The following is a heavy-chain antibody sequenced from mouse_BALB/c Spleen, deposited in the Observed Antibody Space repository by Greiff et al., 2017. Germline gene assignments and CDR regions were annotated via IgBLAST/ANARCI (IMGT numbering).Heavy chain of an antibody. D-gene: IGHD2-4*01. J-gene: IGHJ4*01. CDR3: ARDYDYDERGYYAMDY. CDR1: GFSLTGYG. V-gene: IGHV2-6-7*01. CDR2: IWGDGST. Sequence: VQLQESGPGLVAPSQSLSITCTVSGFSLTGYGVNWVRQPPGKGLEWLGMIWGDGSTDYNSALKSRLSISKDNSKSQVFLKMNSLQTDDTARYYCARDYDYDERGYYAMDYWGQGTSVTVSS.